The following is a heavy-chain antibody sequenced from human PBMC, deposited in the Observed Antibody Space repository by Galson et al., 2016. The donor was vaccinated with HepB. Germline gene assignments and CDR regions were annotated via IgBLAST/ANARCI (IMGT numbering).Heavy chain of an antibody. J-gene: IGHJ4*02. Sequence: QSGAEVKKPGESLKLSCKASGHSIASHWIGWVRQLPGKGLECMGIIDPSDSEIRSMPSFRGHVTISADKSTNTAYLQWSSLKASDTAVYYCAAARPPGLVLVYWGLGTRVTVSS. V-gene: IGHV5-51*01. CDR2: IDPSDSEI. D-gene: IGHD2-8*02. CDR1: GHSIASHW. CDR3: AAARPPGLVLVY.